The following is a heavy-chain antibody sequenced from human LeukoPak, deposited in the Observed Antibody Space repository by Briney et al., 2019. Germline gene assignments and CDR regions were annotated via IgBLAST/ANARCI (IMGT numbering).Heavy chain of an antibody. J-gene: IGHJ4*02. CDR2: IAGGDDR. CDR1: GFIFSPYA. CDR3: ARGLYYFDY. V-gene: IGHV3-69-1*01. Sequence: GGSLRLSCAASGFIFSPYAMSWVRQAPGKGLEWVAGIAGGDDRFYADSVKGRFSISRDNAKNSLYLQMNSLRAEDTAVYYCARGLYYFDYWGQGTLVTVSS.